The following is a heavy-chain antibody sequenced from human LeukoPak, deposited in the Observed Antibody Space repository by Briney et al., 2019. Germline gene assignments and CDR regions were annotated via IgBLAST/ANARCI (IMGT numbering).Heavy chain of an antibody. V-gene: IGHV4-59*08. CDR3: ASQDSSREF. J-gene: IGHJ4*02. D-gene: IGHD6-13*01. Sequence: PSKTLCLTCAASGGTISSYYWHWIRQPPGKGLEWIGYIYYSGSTNYNPSLKSRVTISVDTSKNQFSLKLSSVTAADTAVYYCASQDSSREFWGQGTLVTVSS. CDR2: IYYSGST. CDR1: GGTISSYY.